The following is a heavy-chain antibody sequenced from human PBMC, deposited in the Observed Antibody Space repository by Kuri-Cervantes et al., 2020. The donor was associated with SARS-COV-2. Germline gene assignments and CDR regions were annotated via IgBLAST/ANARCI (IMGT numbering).Heavy chain of an antibody. D-gene: IGHD6-19*01. Sequence: GESLKISCAASGFTFSSYWMSWVRQAPGKGLEWVANIKQDGSEKYYVDSVKGRFTISRDNAKNSLYLQMNSLRAEDTAVYYCARDGDVGTRRRFSGWTYYYYGMDVWGQGTTVTVSS. CDR3: ARDGDVGTRRRFSGWTYYYYGMDV. CDR2: IKQDGSEK. CDR1: GFTFSSYW. J-gene: IGHJ6*02. V-gene: IGHV3-7*05.